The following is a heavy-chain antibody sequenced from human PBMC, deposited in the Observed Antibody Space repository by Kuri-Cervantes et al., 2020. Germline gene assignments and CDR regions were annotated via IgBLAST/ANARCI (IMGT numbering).Heavy chain of an antibody. V-gene: IGHV3-33*01. CDR3: ASSAPVPTIWQVVRGSPIPLDY. Sequence: GESLKISCAASGFTFSSYGMHWVRQAPGKGLEWVAVIWYDGSNKYYADSVKGRFTISRDNSKNTLYLQMNSLRAEDTAVYYCASSAPVPTIWQVVRGSPIPLDYWGQGTLVTVSS. CDR1: GFTFSSYG. J-gene: IGHJ4*02. D-gene: IGHD3-10*01. CDR2: IWYDGSNK.